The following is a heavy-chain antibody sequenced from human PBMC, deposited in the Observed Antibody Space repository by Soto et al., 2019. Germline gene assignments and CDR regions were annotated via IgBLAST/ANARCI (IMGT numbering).Heavy chain of an antibody. V-gene: IGHV3-74*01. Sequence: EVQLVESGGGLVQPGGSLRLSCAASGFTFSSYWMHWVRQAPGKGLVWVSRINSDGSSTTYAGSVKGRFTISRDDAKNTLYLQMNSVRPDDTVVYYCEKGGGKVIDNWGKGTLVKVCS. CDR2: INSDGSST. J-gene: IGHJ4*02. CDR1: GFTFSSYW. CDR3: EKGGGKVIDN. D-gene: IGHD3-16*01.